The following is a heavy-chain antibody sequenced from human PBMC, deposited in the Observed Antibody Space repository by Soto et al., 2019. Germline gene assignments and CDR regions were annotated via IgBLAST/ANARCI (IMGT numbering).Heavy chain of an antibody. CDR2: IYYSGST. CDR1: GGSISSYY. D-gene: IGHD5-18*01. V-gene: IGHV4-59*01. Sequence: PSETLSLTCTVSGGSISSYYWSWIRQPPGKGLEWIGYIYYSGSTNYNPSLKSRVTISVDTSKNQFSLKLSSVTAADTAVYYCARTGDTAMVTGDYYYYGMDVWGQGTTVTVSS. CDR3: ARTGDTAMVTGDYYYYGMDV. J-gene: IGHJ6*02.